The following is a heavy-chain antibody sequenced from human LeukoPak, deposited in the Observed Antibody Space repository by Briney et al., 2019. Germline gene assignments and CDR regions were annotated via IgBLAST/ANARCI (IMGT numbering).Heavy chain of an antibody. V-gene: IGHV4-4*07. CDR2: IYTSGST. CDR3: ARDDNWNYGSFDY. J-gene: IGHJ4*02. CDR1: GGSISSYY. D-gene: IGHD1-7*01. Sequence: SSETLSLTCTVSGGSISSYYWSWFRQPAGKGLEWIGHIYTSGSTNYNPSLKSRVTMSVDTSKNQFSLKLNSVTAADTAVYYCARDDNWNYGSFDYWGQGTLVTVSS.